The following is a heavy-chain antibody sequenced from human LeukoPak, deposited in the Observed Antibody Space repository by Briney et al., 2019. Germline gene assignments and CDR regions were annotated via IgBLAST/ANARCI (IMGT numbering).Heavy chain of an antibody. J-gene: IGHJ6*02. CDR2: ISAYNGNT. CDR3: ARDWFTIFGVVTPYYYYGMDV. Sequence: ASVKVSCKVSGYTFTSYGISWVRQAPGQGLEWMGWISAYNGNTNYVQKLQGRVTMTTDTSTSTAYMELRSLRSDDTAVYYCARDWFTIFGVVTPYYYYGMDVWGQGTTVTVSS. CDR1: GYTFTSYG. V-gene: IGHV1-18*01. D-gene: IGHD3-3*01.